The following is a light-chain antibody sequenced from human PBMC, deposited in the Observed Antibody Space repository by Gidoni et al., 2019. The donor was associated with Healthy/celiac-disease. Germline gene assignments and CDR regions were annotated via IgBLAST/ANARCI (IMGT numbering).Light chain of an antibody. Sequence: QSVLTQPPSASGTPGQRFTISCSGSSSNIGSNTVNWYQQLPGTAPKLLIYSTNQRPSGVPDRFSGSKSGTSASLAISGLQSDDEADYYCAAWDDSLNGVVFGGGTKLTVL. J-gene: IGLJ2*01. CDR2: STN. CDR1: SSNIGSNT. CDR3: AAWDDSLNGVV. V-gene: IGLV1-44*01.